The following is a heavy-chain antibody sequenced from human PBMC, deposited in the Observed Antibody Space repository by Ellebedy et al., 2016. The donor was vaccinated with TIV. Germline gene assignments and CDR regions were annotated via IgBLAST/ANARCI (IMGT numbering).Heavy chain of an antibody. D-gene: IGHD5-12*01. J-gene: IGHJ4*02. Sequence: SETLSLTXTVSGGSISSYYWSWIRQPPGKGLEWIGYIYYSGSTNYNPSLKSRVTISVDTSKNQFSLKLSSVTAADTAVYYCASFSGYAEYYFDYWGQGTLVTVSS. CDR1: GGSISSYY. CDR3: ASFSGYAEYYFDY. V-gene: IGHV4-59*08. CDR2: IYYSGST.